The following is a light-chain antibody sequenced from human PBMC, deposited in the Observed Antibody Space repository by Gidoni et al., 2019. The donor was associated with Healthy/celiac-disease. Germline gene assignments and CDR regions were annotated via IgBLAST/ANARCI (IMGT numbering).Light chain of an antibody. J-gene: IGLJ2*01. Sequence: SSVLTQPPSVSVAPGKTARLTCGGNNLGSKRVHWYQQKPGQAPVLVIYYDSDRPSGIPERFSGSNSGNTATLTISRVEAGDEADYYCQVWDSSSDHVVFGGGTKLTVL. CDR3: QVWDSSSDHVV. CDR1: NLGSKR. V-gene: IGLV3-21*04. CDR2: YDS.